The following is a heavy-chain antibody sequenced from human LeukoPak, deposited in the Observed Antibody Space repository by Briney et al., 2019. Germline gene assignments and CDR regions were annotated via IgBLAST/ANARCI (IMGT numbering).Heavy chain of an antibody. D-gene: IGHD1-7*01. Sequence: GGSLRLSCAASGFTFSSYEMNWVRQAPGKGLEWVSYISSSGSTIYYADSVKGRFTISRDNAKNSLFLQMNSLRAEDTAVYYCARVESYNWNYYYYYYYIDVWGKGTTVTVSS. V-gene: IGHV3-48*03. J-gene: IGHJ6*03. CDR2: ISSSGSTI. CDR3: ARVESYNWNYYYYYYYIDV. CDR1: GFTFSSYE.